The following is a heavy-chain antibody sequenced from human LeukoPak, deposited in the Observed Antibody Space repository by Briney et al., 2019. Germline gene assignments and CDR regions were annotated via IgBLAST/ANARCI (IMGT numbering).Heavy chain of an antibody. V-gene: IGHV3-7*03. CDR3: TRDPVDY. CDR1: GFTFSSYW. Sequence: PGGSLRLSCAASGFTFSSYWMSWVRQAPGKGLEWVANIKQDGSEKYYVDSVKGRFTISRDDSKSIAYLQMNSLKTEDTAVYYCTRDPVDYWGQGTLVTVSS. J-gene: IGHJ4*02. CDR2: IKQDGSEK.